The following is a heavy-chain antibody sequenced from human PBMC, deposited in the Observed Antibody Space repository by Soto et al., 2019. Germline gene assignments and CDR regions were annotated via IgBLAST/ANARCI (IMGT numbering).Heavy chain of an antibody. D-gene: IGHD6-19*01. CDR1: GGSFSGYY. Sequence: SETLSLTCAVYGGSFSGYYWSWIRQPPGKGLEWIGEINHSGSTNYNPSLKSRVTISVDTSKNQFSLKLSSVTASDTAVYYCARVRYRSGFWYWGQGTLVTVSS. J-gene: IGHJ4*02. CDR3: ARVRYRSGFWY. CDR2: INHSGST. V-gene: IGHV4-34*01.